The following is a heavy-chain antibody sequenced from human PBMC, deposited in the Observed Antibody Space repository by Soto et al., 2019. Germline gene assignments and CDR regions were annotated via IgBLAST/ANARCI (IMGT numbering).Heavy chain of an antibody. V-gene: IGHV1-69*13. CDR3: ARAGSSGYYGHAFDI. CDR1: GGTFSSYA. CDR2: ITPIFGTA. D-gene: IGHD3-22*01. Sequence: GASVKVSCKASGGTFSSYAISWVRQAPGQGLEWMGGITPIFGTANYAQKFQGRVTITADESTSTAYMELSSLRSEDTAVYYCARAGSSGYYGHAFDIWGQGTMVTVSS. J-gene: IGHJ3*02.